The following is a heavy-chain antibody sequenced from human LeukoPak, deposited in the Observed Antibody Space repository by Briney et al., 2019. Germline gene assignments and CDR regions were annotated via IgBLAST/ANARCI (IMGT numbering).Heavy chain of an antibody. J-gene: IGHJ2*01. V-gene: IGHV4-34*01. CDR3: ARQSVTYYWYFDL. CDR1: GGSLSSYY. Sequence: MASETLSLTCAAYGGSLSSYYWSWIRQPPGKGLEWIGEINHSEITNYNPSLESRVTISVDTSKNQFSLKLTSVTAADTAVYYCARQSVTYYWYFDLWGRGTLVTVSS. CDR2: INHSEIT. D-gene: IGHD3-10*01.